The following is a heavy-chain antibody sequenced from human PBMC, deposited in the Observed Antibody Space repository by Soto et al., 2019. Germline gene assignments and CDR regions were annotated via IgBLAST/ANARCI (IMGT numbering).Heavy chain of an antibody. Sequence: SETLSLTCTVSGGSISSANYYWGWIRQPPGKGLEWIATIYYTGSTYYNPSLKGRVTISVDTSKNHFSLKLTSVTAADTAVYYCARLWFAELFYFHYWRPGTLVTVSS. CDR3: ARLWFAELFYFHY. D-gene: IGHD3-10*01. CDR2: IYYTGST. J-gene: IGHJ4*02. V-gene: IGHV4-39*02. CDR1: GGSISSANYY.